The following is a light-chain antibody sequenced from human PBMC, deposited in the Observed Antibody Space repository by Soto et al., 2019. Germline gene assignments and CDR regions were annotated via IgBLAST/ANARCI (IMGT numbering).Light chain of an antibody. CDR3: SSYTSSSTPWV. V-gene: IGLV2-14*01. J-gene: IGLJ3*02. CDR1: SSDGGGYNY. Sequence: QSALTQPASVSGSPGQSSTISCTGTSSDGGGYNYVSWYQQHPGKAPKLMIYEVSNRPSGVSNRFSGSKSGNTASLTISGLQAEDESDYYCSSYTSSSTPWVFGGGTKLTVL. CDR2: EVS.